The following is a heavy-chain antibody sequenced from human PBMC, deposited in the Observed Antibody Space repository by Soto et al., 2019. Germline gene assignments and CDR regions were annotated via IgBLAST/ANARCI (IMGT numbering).Heavy chain of an antibody. CDR2: IYYSGST. D-gene: IGHD2-2*02. Sequence: SETLCVTCTFSVGSISISTYYWGWIRQPPGKGLEWIGSIYYSGSTYYRPSLKSRVTISVDTSKNQFSLKLSSVTAADTAVYYCARQVPAAIRLGWFDPWGQGTMVTVSS. CDR1: VGSISISTYY. V-gene: IGHV4-39*01. CDR3: ARQVPAAIRLGWFDP. J-gene: IGHJ5*02.